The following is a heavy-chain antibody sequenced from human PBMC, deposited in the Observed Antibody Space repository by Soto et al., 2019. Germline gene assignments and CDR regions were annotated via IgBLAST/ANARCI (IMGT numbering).Heavy chain of an antibody. Sequence: SETLSLTCAVSGGSISSCGYSWSWIRQPPGKGLEWIGYIYHSGSTYYNPSLKSRVTISVDRSKNQFSLKLSSVTAADTAVYYCARGADIVAGGFDYWGQGTLVTVSS. J-gene: IGHJ4*02. CDR2: IYHSGST. D-gene: IGHD5-12*01. V-gene: IGHV4-30-2*01. CDR1: GGSISSCGYS. CDR3: ARGADIVAGGFDY.